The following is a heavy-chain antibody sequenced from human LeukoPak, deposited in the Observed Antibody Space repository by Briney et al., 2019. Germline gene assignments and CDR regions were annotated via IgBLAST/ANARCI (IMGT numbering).Heavy chain of an antibody. Sequence: SETLSLTCTVSGGSISSYYWSWLRQPPGKGLEWIGYIYYSGSTNYNPSLKSRVTISVDTSKNQFSLKLSSVTAADTAEYYCARGGSYRSFDYWGQGTLVTVSS. CDR2: IYYSGST. J-gene: IGHJ4*02. D-gene: IGHD3-16*02. V-gene: IGHV4-59*01. CDR3: ARGGSYRSFDY. CDR1: GGSISSYY.